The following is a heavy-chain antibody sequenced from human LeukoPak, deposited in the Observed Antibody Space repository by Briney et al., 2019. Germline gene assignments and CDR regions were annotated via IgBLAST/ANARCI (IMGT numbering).Heavy chain of an antibody. J-gene: IGHJ6*02. CDR3: ARDPYYYDSSGYYYQQPYYYYGMDV. Sequence: GASVKVSCKASGYTFTSYYMHWVRQAPGQGLEWMGIINPSGGTTNYAQKFQGRVTMTRDTSTSTVYMELSSLRSEDTAVYYCARDPYYYDSSGYYYQQPYYYYGMDVWGQGTTVTVSS. CDR2: INPSGGTT. D-gene: IGHD3-22*01. V-gene: IGHV1-46*01. CDR1: GYTFTSYY.